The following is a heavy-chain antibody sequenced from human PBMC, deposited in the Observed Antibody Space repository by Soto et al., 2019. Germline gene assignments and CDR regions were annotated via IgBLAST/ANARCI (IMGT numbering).Heavy chain of an antibody. D-gene: IGHD2-15*01. J-gene: IGHJ3*02. CDR1: GYTFTSYD. CDR2: MNPNSGNT. V-gene: IGHV1-8*01. Sequence: ASVKVSCKASGYTFTSYDINWVRQATGQGLEWMGWMNPNSGNTGYAQKFQGRVTMTRNTSISTAYMELSSLRSEDTAVYYCARVTCRDCSGGSYAFDICGQGTMVTVSS. CDR3: ARVTCRDCSGGSYAFDI.